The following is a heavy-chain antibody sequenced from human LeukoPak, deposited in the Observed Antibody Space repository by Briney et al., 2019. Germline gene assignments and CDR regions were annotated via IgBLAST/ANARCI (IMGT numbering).Heavy chain of an antibody. Sequence: GSVTVSCKASGYTFTSYAMKWVRQAPGQGLEGRGWINTNTGNTTYAQGFTGRFVLSLDTSVSTAYLQISSLTAEDTAVYYCARADIVVVPAAIDYSYYMDVWGKGTTVTVSS. V-gene: IGHV7-4-1*02. D-gene: IGHD2-2*01. J-gene: IGHJ6*03. CDR3: ARADIVVVPAAIDYSYYMDV. CDR2: INTNTGNT. CDR1: GYTFTSYA.